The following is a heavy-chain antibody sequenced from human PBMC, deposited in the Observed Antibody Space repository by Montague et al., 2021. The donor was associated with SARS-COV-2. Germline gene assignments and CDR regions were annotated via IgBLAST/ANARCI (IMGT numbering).Heavy chain of an antibody. CDR3: AIAGYSSNWDNWIDP. Sequence: SETLSLTCTVSGGSISSYYWSWIRQPPGKGLEWIGYIYYSGSTXXXPSXXXPVTISVDTSKKQFSLKLNSVTAADTAFYYCAIAGYSSNWDNWIDPWGQGTLVTVSS. J-gene: IGHJ5*02. V-gene: IGHV4-59*12. CDR1: GGSISSYY. D-gene: IGHD6-13*01. CDR2: IYYSGST.